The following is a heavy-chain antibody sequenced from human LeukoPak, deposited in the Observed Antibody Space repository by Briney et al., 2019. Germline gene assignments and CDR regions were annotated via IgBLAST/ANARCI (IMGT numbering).Heavy chain of an antibody. Sequence: GASVKVSCKASGYTFTSYDINWVRQATGQGLEWMGWMNPNSGNTGYAQKFQGRVTMTRNTSISTAYMELSSLRSEDTAVYYCARAVTGYYYYYYYYMDVWGKGTTVTISS. CDR3: ARAVTGYYYYYYYYMDV. CDR2: MNPNSGNT. J-gene: IGHJ6*03. CDR1: GYTFTSYD. V-gene: IGHV1-8*01. D-gene: IGHD3-9*01.